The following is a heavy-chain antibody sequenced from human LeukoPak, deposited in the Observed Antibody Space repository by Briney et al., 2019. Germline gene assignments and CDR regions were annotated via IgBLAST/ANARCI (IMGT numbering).Heavy chain of an antibody. Sequence: GGSLRLSCGASGFTFSTYGMQWVRQAPGKGLEWVAVIWYDGSNKYYADSVKGRFTVSRDSSKNTLYLQMNSLRAEDTAVYYCARSIAAADYWGQGTLVTVSS. V-gene: IGHV3-33*01. CDR1: GFTFSTYG. J-gene: IGHJ4*02. D-gene: IGHD6-13*01. CDR2: IWYDGSNK. CDR3: ARSIAAADY.